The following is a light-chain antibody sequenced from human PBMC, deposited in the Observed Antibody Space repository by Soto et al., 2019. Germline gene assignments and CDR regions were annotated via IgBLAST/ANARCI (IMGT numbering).Light chain of an antibody. V-gene: IGKV1-5*01. Sequence: DIQMTQSPSTLSASVGDRVTITCRASQSISSWLAWYQQKPGKAPKLLIYDASSLESGVPSRFSGSGSGTEFTLTISRLQPDDFATHYCQQYNSYSWTFGQGTKVEIK. CDR3: QQYNSYSWT. CDR2: DAS. CDR1: QSISSW. J-gene: IGKJ1*01.